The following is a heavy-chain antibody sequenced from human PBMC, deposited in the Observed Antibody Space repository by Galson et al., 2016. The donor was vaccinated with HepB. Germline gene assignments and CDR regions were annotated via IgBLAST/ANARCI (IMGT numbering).Heavy chain of an antibody. CDR2: IHVISTTI. CDR3: PRDIWGSSRPNWFEP. CDR1: GFAFSSYS. D-gene: IGHD3-16*02. J-gene: IGHJ5*02. V-gene: IGHV3-48*04. Sequence: SLRLSCAASGFAFSSYSMNWVRQAPGKGLEWVSFIHVISTTIYYAESVKGRFTISSDNAKNSLYLQMSSLRAEDTAVYYCPRDIWGSSRPNWFEPWGQGTLVTVSS.